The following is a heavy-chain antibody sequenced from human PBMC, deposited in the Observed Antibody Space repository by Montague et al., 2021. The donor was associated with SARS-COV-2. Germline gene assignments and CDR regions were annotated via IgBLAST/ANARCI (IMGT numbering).Heavy chain of an antibody. J-gene: IGHJ6*03. CDR2: INHGGST. CDR3: ARLRDGVVPSPILGVGPYYSYYYMDV. D-gene: IGHD3-10*01. V-gene: IGHV4-34*01. CDR1: GTSFSGYY. Sequence: SETLSLTCAVHGTSFSGYYWNWIRQPPGKGLEWIGEINHGGSTKYSPSLKSRLTISADTSKNQFSLELTPVAAADTAVYYVARLRDGVVPSPILGVGPYYSYYYMDVWGRGTTVTVSS.